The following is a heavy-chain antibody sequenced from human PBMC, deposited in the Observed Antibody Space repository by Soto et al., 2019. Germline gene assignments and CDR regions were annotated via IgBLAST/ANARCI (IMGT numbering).Heavy chain of an antibody. J-gene: IGHJ5*01. D-gene: IGHD1-26*01. CDR1: GDSVSSKAAA. CDR2: TYYRSKWST. V-gene: IGHV6-1*01. CDR3: TRALSGSYDS. Sequence: SQTLSLTCAISGDSVSSKAAAWNWIRQSPSRGLEWLGRTYYRSKWSTDYAVSVKSRITINPDTSKNQFSLQLNSVTPEDTAVYYCTRALSGSYDSWGQGTLVTVSS.